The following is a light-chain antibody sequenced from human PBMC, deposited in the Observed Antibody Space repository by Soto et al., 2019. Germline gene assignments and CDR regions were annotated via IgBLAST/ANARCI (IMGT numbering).Light chain of an antibody. CDR3: QQYTDSRT. CDR2: GAS. V-gene: IGKV3-20*01. Sequence: EIVLTQSPGTLSLSPGERATLSCRASQSVRSNFLAWYQEKPGQAPRLLIYGASSRATGIPDRFSGSGSGTDFTLTISRLEPEDFAAYYCQQYTDSRTFGQGTKV. J-gene: IGKJ1*01. CDR1: QSVRSNF.